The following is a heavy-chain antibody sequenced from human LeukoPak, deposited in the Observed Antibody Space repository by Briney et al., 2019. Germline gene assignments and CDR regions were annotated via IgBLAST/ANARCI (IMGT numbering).Heavy chain of an antibody. CDR3: ARRRGIDYDY. D-gene: IGHD5-12*01. CDR1: GYSFTSYW. Sequence: GESLKISCKGSGYSFTSYWIGWVRQMPGKGLEWMGIIFPSDSDTRYSPSFQGQVTISADKSISTAYLQWSSLEASDTAIYYCARRRGIDYDYWGQGTLVTVSS. CDR2: IFPSDSDT. V-gene: IGHV5-51*01. J-gene: IGHJ4*02.